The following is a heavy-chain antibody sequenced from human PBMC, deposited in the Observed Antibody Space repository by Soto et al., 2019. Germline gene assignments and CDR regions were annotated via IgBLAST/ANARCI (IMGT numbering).Heavy chain of an antibody. D-gene: IGHD3-10*02. V-gene: IGHV4-59*01. CDR3: ARILFIGNPPSNWFDP. CDR2: IYYSGST. J-gene: IGHJ5*02. Sequence: PSETLSLTCTVSGGSISSYYWSWIRQPPGKGLEWIGYIYYSGSTNYNPSLKSRVTISVDTSKNQFSLKLSSVTAADTAVYYCARILFIGNPPSNWFDPWGQGTLVTVSS. CDR1: GGSISSYY.